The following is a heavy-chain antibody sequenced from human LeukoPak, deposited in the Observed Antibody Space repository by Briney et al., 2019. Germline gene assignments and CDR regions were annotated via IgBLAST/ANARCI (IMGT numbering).Heavy chain of an antibody. CDR2: IYSDGTT. CDR3: ARDRPRAV. Sequence: GGSLRLSCAASGFSVSSNYMSWVRQAPGKGLEWVSVIYSDGTTYYADSVKGRFTISRDNCKNTLYLQMNSLRAEDTAVYYCARDRPRAVWGQGTTVTVSS. CDR1: GFSVSSNY. J-gene: IGHJ6*02. V-gene: IGHV3-53*01.